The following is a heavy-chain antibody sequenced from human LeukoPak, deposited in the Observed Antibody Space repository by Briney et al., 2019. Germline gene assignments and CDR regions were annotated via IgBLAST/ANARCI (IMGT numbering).Heavy chain of an antibody. CDR1: GFTFSSYA. Sequence: GGSLRLSCAASGFTFSSYAMSWVRQAPGKGLEWVSAISGSGGSTYYADSVKGRFTISRNNSKDTLYLQMNSLRAEDTAVYYCAKLRNPIPFDYWGQGTLVTVSS. CDR3: AKLRNPIPFDY. J-gene: IGHJ4*02. CDR2: ISGSGGST. D-gene: IGHD1-14*01. V-gene: IGHV3-23*01.